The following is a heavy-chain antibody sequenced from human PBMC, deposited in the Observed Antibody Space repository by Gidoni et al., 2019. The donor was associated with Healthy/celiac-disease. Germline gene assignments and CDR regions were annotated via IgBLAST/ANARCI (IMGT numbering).Heavy chain of an antibody. D-gene: IGHD4-17*01. J-gene: IGHJ4*02. CDR1: GFTFSSYA. CDR3: AKGMWDSTVTTGTELDY. V-gene: IGHV3-23*01. CDR2: ISGSGGST. Sequence: EVQLLESGGGLVQPGGSLRLSCAASGFTFSSYAMSLVRQAPGKGLEWVSAISGSGGSTYYADSVKGRFTISRDNSKNTLYLQMNSLRAEDTAVYYCAKGMWDSTVTTGTELDYWGQGTLVTVSS.